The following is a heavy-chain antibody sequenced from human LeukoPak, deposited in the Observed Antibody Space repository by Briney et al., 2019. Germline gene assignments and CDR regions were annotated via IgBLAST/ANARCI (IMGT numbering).Heavy chain of an antibody. CDR3: ARHLATVTASRQYYYYGMDV. CDR2: IYPVDSDI. CDR1: GYRFITYW. V-gene: IGHV5-51*01. D-gene: IGHD4-17*01. J-gene: IGHJ6*02. Sequence: GESLKISCKGSGYRFITYWIGWVRQVPGKGLEWMEIIYPVDSDIRYNPSFQGQVTISVDKSISTTYLQWSSLKASDTAIYYCARHLATVTASRQYYYYGMDVWGQGTTVTVSS.